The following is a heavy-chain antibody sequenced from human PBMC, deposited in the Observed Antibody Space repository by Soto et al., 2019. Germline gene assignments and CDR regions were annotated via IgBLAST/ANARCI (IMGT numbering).Heavy chain of an antibody. CDR3: VREAYIGYGHAIDH. J-gene: IGHJ4*02. CDR2: NYHSGTT. Sequence: HSGTLDLTCAVSGVTIRTYDWGWIRQPPGKGLEWIGYNYHSGTTNYNPSLKSRVTISVDTSKNQFSLRLTSVTAADTAIYYCVREAYIGYGHAIDHWGQGILVNVSS. V-gene: IGHV4-59*01. CDR1: GVTIRTYD. D-gene: IGHD5-12*01.